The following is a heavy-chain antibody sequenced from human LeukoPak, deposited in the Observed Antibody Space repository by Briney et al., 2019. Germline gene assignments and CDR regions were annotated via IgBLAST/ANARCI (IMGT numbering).Heavy chain of an antibody. CDR2: SIPMYGTA. CDR3: ARVVLLYGSGTYLDV. CDR1: GDTFSKYT. J-gene: IGHJ4*02. D-gene: IGHD3-10*01. Sequence: SVKVSCKAPGDTFSKYTISWVRLAPGQGLEWMGGSIPMYGTANSAQKFQGRLTFNTDDSTSTTYLELSSLRPEDTALYYCARVVLLYGSGTYLDVWGQGTLVTVSS. V-gene: IGHV1-69*05.